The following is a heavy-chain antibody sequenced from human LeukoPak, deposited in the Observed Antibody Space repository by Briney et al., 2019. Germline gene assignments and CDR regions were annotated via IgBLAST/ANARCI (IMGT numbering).Heavy chain of an antibody. J-gene: IGHJ4*02. CDR2: IDPRGDST. CDR1: GYTFGSNS. Sequence: ASVKVSCKASGYTFGSNSMHWVRQAPGQGLEWMGIIDPRGDSTANARKFQGGVTVTMDTSTSTVYMELSSLTSEDTAVYYCARDGSWSSDYWGQGTLVTVSS. D-gene: IGHD6-13*01. V-gene: IGHV1-46*01. CDR3: ARDGSWSSDY.